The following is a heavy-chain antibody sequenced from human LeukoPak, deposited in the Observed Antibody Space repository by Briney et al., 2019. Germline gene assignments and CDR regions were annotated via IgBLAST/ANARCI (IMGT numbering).Heavy chain of an antibody. J-gene: IGHJ6*02. CDR3: AREEPQTTVPEGLDV. CDR2: IYYSGTT. D-gene: IGHD4-17*01. V-gene: IGHV4-59*01. Sequence: PSEALSLTCAVSGGSIGSYYWSWLRQPPGRGLEWIGYIYYSGTTNYNPSLKSRVTISVDTSKNQFSLKLTSVTAADTAVYYCAREEPQTTVPEGLDVWGQGTTVTVSS. CDR1: GGSIGSYY.